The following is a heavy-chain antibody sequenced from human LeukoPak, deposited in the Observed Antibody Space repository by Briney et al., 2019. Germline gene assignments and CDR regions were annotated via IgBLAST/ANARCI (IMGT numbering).Heavy chain of an antibody. Sequence: GGSLRLSCAVSGFTFTDYWMNWVRQGPGKGLEWVASIRRDGGEKSYVDSLKGRFTISRDNTKSSLYLQINSLRAEDTAVYYCARDGTAAGLYFDLWGQGTLVTVSS. CDR2: IRRDGGEK. CDR1: GFTFTDYW. J-gene: IGHJ4*01. D-gene: IGHD6-13*01. V-gene: IGHV3-7*01. CDR3: ARDGTAAGLYFDL.